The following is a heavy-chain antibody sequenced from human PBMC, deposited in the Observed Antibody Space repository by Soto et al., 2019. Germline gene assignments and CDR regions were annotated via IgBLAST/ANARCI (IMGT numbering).Heavy chain of an antibody. CDR1: GGTFSSYA. D-gene: IGHD3-22*01. V-gene: IGHV1-69*13. CDR3: ARGMYYYDSSGYYDWDY. J-gene: IGHJ4*02. CDR2: IIPIFGTA. Sequence: GASVKVSCKASGGTFSSYAISWVRQAPGQGLEWMGGIIPIFGTANYAQKFQGRVTITADESTSTAYMELSSLRSEDTAVYYCARGMYYYDSSGYYDWDYWGQGTLVTVSS.